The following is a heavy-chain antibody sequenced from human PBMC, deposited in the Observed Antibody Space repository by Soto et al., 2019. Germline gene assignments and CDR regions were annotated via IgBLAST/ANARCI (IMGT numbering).Heavy chain of an antibody. CDR2: INPNSGGT. CDR1: GYTFTGYY. V-gene: IGHV1-2*04. D-gene: IGHD3-10*01. CDR3: AREWLPHYYGSGDGAFDI. J-gene: IGHJ3*02. Sequence: ASVKVSCKASGYTFTGYYMHWVRQAPGQGLEWMGWINPNSGGTNYAQKFQGWVTMTRDTSISTAYMELSRLRSDDTAVYYCAREWLPHYYGSGDGAFDIWGQGTMVTVSS.